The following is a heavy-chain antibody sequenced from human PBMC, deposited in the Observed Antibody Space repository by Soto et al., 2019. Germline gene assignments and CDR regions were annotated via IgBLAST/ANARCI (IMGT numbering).Heavy chain of an antibody. J-gene: IGHJ4*02. D-gene: IGHD5-18*01. CDR1: TVSSNY. CDR3: ARHEYNYGGGYFDY. V-gene: IGHV3-66*04. Sequence: EVQLVESGGGLVQPGVTVSSNYMSWVRQAPGKGLEWVSVIYSGGSTYYADSVKGRFTISRDNSKNTLYLHMNSLRAEDTAVYYCARHEYNYGGGYFDYWGQGTLVTVSS. CDR2: IYSGGST.